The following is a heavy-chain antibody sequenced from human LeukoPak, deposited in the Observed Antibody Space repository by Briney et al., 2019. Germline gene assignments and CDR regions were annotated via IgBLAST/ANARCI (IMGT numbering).Heavy chain of an antibody. CDR2: VNSDGSST. CDR3: TREASGSSGY. J-gene: IGHJ4*02. Sequence: GGSLRLSCAASGFTFTNYWMHWVRQAPGKGLVWVSRVNSDGSSTGYADSVKGRFTISRDNAKNTLYLQLNSLRAEDTALYYCTREASGSSGYWGQGTLVTVSS. CDR1: GFTFTNYW. V-gene: IGHV3-74*01. D-gene: IGHD3-22*01.